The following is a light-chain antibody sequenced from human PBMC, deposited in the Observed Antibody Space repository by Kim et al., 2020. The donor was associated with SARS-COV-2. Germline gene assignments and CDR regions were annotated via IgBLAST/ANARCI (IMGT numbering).Light chain of an antibody. CDR1: QGVRTY. Sequence: APTGDRVTITCRASQGVRTYLAWYQQQPGNAPERLINGASSLQPGVPSRFSGSGSGTDFTLTITYRQSDDFATYYCQQYYTYPRTFGQGTKVYIK. J-gene: IGKJ1*01. V-gene: IGKV1-8*01. CDR3: QQYYTYPRT. CDR2: GAS.